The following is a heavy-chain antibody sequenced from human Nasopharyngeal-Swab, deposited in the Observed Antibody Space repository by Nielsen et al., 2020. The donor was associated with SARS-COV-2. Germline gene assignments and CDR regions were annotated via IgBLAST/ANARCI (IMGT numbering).Heavy chain of an antibody. CDR1: GFTFRNYA. CDR2: ISGSGGST. CDR3: AKGDLKWVQHKYAMDV. D-gene: IGHD1-26*01. V-gene: IGHV3-23*01. Sequence: GGSLRLSCAASGFTFRNYAMTWIRQAPGKGLEWVSGISGSGGSTYYADSVKGRFTISRDNSKNTLYLQMNSLRGEDTAVYYCAKGDLKWVQHKYAMDVWGQGTTVTVSS. J-gene: IGHJ6*02.